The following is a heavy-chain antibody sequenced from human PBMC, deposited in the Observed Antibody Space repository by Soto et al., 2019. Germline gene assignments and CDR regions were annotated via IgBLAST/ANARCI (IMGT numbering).Heavy chain of an antibody. Sequence: TSETLSLTCTVSGCSISSGGYYWSWIRQHPGKGLEWIGYIYYSGSTYYNPSLKSRVTISVDTSKNQFSLKLSSVTAADTAVYYCARAQSRYSSSWYNPYYFDYWGQGTLVPSPQ. V-gene: IGHV4-31*03. CDR2: IYYSGST. CDR3: ARAQSRYSSSWYNPYYFDY. D-gene: IGHD6-13*01. CDR1: GCSISSGGYY. J-gene: IGHJ4*02.